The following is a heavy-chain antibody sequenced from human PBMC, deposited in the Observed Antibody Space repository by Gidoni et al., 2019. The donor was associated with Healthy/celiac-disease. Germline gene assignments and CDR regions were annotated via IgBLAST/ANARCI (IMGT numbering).Heavy chain of an antibody. CDR3: ARHDYGDYVTKSYYYYGMDV. CDR2: IYYSGST. CDR1: GGSISSSRYY. Sequence: SCTVSGGSISSSRYYWGWIRQPPGKGLEWIGSIYYSGSTYYNPSLKSRVTISVDTSKNQFSLKLSSGTAADTAVYYFARHDYGDYVTKSYYYYGMDVWGQGTTVTVSS. D-gene: IGHD4-17*01. J-gene: IGHJ6*02. V-gene: IGHV4-39*01.